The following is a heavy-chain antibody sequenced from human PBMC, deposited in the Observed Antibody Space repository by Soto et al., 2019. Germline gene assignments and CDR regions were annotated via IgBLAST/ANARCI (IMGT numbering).Heavy chain of an antibody. CDR1: GYTFTSYD. V-gene: IGHV1-8*01. CDR3: ARGSSGWGLYYYYYYGMDV. Sequence: VASVKVSCKASGYTFTSYDINWVRQATGQGLEWMGWMNPNSGNTGYAQKFQGRVTMTRNTSISTAYMELSSLRSEDTAVYYCARGSSGWGLYYYYYYGMDVWGQGTTVTVSS. J-gene: IGHJ6*02. CDR2: MNPNSGNT. D-gene: IGHD6-19*01.